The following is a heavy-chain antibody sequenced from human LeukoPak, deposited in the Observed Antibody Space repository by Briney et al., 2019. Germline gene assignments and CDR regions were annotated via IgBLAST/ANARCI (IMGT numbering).Heavy chain of an antibody. J-gene: IGHJ4*02. Sequence: GGSLRLSCAASGFTFTSSDMTWVRQSPGEGLEWVSLNYSGGDTYYADSAKGRFTISRDNSKNTLYLQMNSLRDEDTAVYYCAKWGGYGYGIDFWGQGTLVTVSS. D-gene: IGHD5-18*01. CDR3: AKWGGYGYGIDF. CDR1: GFTFTSSD. V-gene: IGHV3-66*01. CDR2: NYSGGDT.